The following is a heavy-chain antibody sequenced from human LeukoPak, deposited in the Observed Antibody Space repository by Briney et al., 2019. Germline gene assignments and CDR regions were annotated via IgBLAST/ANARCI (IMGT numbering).Heavy chain of an antibody. D-gene: IGHD2-2*01. CDR3: AREQLGGYCSSTSCYNWFDP. Sequence: GASVKVSCRASGYTFTGYYMHWVRQAPGQGLEWMGWINPNSGGTNYAQKFQGRVTMTRDTSISTAYMELSRLRSDDTAVYYCAREQLGGYCSSTSCYNWFDPWGQGTLVTVSS. J-gene: IGHJ5*02. CDR2: INPNSGGT. V-gene: IGHV1-2*02. CDR1: GYTFTGYY.